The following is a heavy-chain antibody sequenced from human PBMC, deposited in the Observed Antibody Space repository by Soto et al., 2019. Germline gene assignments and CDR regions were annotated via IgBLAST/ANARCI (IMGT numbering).Heavy chain of an antibody. D-gene: IGHD3-16*01. CDR3: ARDLIQLRLGKYSFNGMDV. V-gene: IGHV1-69*06. Sequence: QVQLVQSGAEMRKPGSSLRVSCKASGGTFSDYAFSWVRQAPGQGLEWMGGIVPRFGSPNYAQKFGGRVTITADTSSSTVYMALSSLRFDDTAVYCCARDLIQLRLGKYSFNGMDVWGQGTTIIVSS. CDR2: IVPRFGSP. CDR1: GGTFSDYA. J-gene: IGHJ6*02.